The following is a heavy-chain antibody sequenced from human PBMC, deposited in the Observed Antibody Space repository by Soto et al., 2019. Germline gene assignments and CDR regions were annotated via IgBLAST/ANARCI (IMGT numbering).Heavy chain of an antibody. D-gene: IGHD3-9*01. CDR2: ISGSGGST. CDR1: GFTFSSYA. J-gene: IGHJ4*02. CDR3: AKDVRPGYDILTGYPDY. Sequence: GGSLRLSCAASGFTFSSYAMSWVRQAPGKGLEWVSAISGSGGSTYYADSVKGRFTISRVNSKNTLYLQMNSLRAEDTAVYYCAKDVRPGYDILTGYPDYWGQGTLVTVSS. V-gene: IGHV3-23*01.